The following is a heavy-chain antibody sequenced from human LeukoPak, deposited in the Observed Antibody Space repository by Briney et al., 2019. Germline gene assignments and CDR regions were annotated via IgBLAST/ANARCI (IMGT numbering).Heavy chain of an antibody. J-gene: IGHJ1*01. CDR2: ISWNSGSI. V-gene: IGHV3-9*01. CDR1: GFTFDDYA. Sequence: PGRSLRLSCAASGFTFDDYAMHWVRQAPGKGLEWVSGISWNSGSIGYADSVKGRFTISRDNAKNSLYLQMNSLRAEDTALYYCAKDIGYDFWSGYVIQHWGQGTLVTVSS. D-gene: IGHD3-3*01. CDR3: AKDIGYDFWSGYVIQH.